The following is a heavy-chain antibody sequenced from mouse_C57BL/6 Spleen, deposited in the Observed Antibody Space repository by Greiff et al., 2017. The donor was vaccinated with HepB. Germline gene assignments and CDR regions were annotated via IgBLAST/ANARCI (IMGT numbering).Heavy chain of an antibody. D-gene: IGHD2-2*01. J-gene: IGHJ2*01. CDR2: IDPETGGT. CDR3: TREDGYGYFDY. CDR1: GYTFTDYE. V-gene: IGHV1-15*01. Sequence: VQLQQSGAELVRPGASVTLSCKASGYTFTDYEMHWVKQTPVHGLEWIGAIDPETGGTAYNQKFKGKAILTADKSSSTAYMELRSLTSEDSAVYYCTREDGYGYFDYWGQGTTLTVSS.